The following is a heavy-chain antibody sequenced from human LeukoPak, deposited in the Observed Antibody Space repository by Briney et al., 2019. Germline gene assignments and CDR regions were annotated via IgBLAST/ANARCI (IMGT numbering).Heavy chain of an antibody. CDR1: GFPFNDYG. V-gene: IGHV3-30*18. Sequence: GSLRLSCAASGFPFNDYGMYWVRQAPGKGLEWLAVISHDGSNKHYADSVKGRITISRDNSMNTLYLQMNSLTAEDTAVYYCAKVRWGSDNALDSWGQGTPVTGSS. J-gene: IGHJ4*02. CDR2: ISHDGSNK. D-gene: IGHD3-16*01. CDR3: AKVRWGSDNALDS.